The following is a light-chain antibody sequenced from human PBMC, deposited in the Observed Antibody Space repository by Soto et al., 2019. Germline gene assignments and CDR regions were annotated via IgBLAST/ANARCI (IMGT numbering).Light chain of an antibody. CDR2: DAS. CDR3: QHYNSYSEA. CDR1: QSVSSN. J-gene: IGKJ1*01. V-gene: IGKV1-5*01. Sequence: MTPSPATLSVSPGERATLSCRASQSVSSNLAWYQQKPGKAPKLLIYDASSLESGVPSRFSGSGSGTEFTLTISSLQPDDFATYYCQHYNSYSEAFGQGTKVDI.